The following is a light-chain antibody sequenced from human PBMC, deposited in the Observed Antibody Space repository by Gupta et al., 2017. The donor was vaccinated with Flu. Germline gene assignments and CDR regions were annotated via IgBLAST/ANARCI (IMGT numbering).Light chain of an antibody. CDR1: QSVSSS. CDR2: GAS. Sequence: EIVMTQSPATLSVSPGERAALSCRASQSVSSSLAWYQHKPGRPPRLLIYGASTRATGIPARFSGSGSGTEFTLTISSLQSEDFAVYYCQQEDNWPITFGGGTKVDIK. CDR3: QQEDNWPIT. J-gene: IGKJ4*01. V-gene: IGKV3D-15*01.